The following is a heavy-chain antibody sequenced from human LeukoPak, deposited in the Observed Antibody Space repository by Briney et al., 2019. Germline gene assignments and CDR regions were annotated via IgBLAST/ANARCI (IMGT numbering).Heavy chain of an antibody. D-gene: IGHD1-26*01. Sequence: SETLSLTCTVSGGSISSYYWSWIRQPPGKGLEWIGYIYYSGSTYYNPSLMSRVTMSVDTSKNQFSLKLSSVTAADTAVYYCVRGEVGATFLDYWGQGTLVTVSS. V-gene: IGHV4-59*04. J-gene: IGHJ4*02. CDR1: GGSISSYY. CDR3: VRGEVGATFLDY. CDR2: IYYSGST.